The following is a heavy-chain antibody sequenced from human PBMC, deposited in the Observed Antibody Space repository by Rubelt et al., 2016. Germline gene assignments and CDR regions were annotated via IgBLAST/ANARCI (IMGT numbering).Heavy chain of an antibody. V-gene: IGHV3-23*04. Sequence: EVQLVESGGALAQPGGSLRLSCAASGFTFMNYAMTWVRPAPGKGLEWVSSISGSGGRPDYADSVKGRFTISRDNSENTLSLQMNSLRADDTAVDYCAKTVGEYYYYYGMDVWGQGTTVTVSS. CDR2: ISGSGGRP. CDR3: AKTVGEYYYYYGMDV. D-gene: IGHD3-10*01. J-gene: IGHJ6*02. CDR1: GFTFMNYA.